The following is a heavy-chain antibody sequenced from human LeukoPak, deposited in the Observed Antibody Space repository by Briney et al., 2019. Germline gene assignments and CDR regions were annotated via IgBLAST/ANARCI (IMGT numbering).Heavy chain of an antibody. Sequence: SETLSLTCSVSGXSISSLYGSWIRQPPGKGLEWIGYIYYTGSTNYNPSLKSRVTMFVDMSKNQFSLRLSSVTAADTAVYYCARHRAYSSSSPFDYWGQGTLVTVSS. V-gene: IGHV4-59*08. J-gene: IGHJ4*02. CDR3: ARHRAYSSSSPFDY. CDR2: IYYTGST. CDR1: GXSISSLY. D-gene: IGHD6-6*01.